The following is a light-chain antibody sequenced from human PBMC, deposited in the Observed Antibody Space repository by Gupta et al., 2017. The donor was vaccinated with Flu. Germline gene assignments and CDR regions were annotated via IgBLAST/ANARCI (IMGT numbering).Light chain of an antibody. CDR1: QIISSY. V-gene: IGKV1-39*01. CDR2: AAS. CDR3: QQCDGAPALT. Sequence: DIQMTQSPSCLSAFVGDRVTITSRPSQIISSYLNWYQQKPGKAPKLLIYAASSLPSGIPSRFSGSGSGTDFTLTISSLQPEDFAAYYCQQCDGAPALTFGGGTKVEIK. J-gene: IGKJ4*01.